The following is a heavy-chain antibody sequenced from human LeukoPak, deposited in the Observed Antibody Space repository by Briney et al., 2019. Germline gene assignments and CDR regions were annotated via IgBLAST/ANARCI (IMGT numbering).Heavy chain of an antibody. CDR1: GVSFSDYW. V-gene: IGHV3-74*01. D-gene: IGHD3/OR15-3a*01. CDR2: IKGDGIRT. Sequence: GGSLRLSCEASGVSFSDYWIHWVCHAPGGGLGWVSRIKGDGIRTTYADPAKGRFTISRDNAKNTVYLQMNSLGAEESAIYYCASGAWTAYYFDYWGQGTLVTVPS. CDR3: ASGAWTAYYFDY. J-gene: IGHJ4*02.